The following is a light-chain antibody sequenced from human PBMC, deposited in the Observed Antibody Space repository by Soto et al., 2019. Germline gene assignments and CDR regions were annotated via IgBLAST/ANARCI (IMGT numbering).Light chain of an antibody. J-gene: IGKJ3*01. V-gene: IGKV3-20*01. CDR3: QQYGSSPFT. Sequence: EIVLTQSPGTLSWSPGERATLSCRASPSVTSYLAWYQQKPVQAPSLLIYGASGRHTGIPDRFSGSGSGTDFTLSISRLEPEDFAVYYCQQYGSSPFTFGPGTKVDIK. CDR2: GAS. CDR1: PSVTSY.